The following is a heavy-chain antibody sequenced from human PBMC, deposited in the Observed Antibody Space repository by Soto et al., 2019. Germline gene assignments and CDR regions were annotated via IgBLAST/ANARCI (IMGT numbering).Heavy chain of an antibody. J-gene: IGHJ4*02. CDR2: IYYSGST. Sequence: SETLSLTCTVSGGSISSYYWSWIRQPPGKGLEWIGYIYYSGSTNYNPSLKSRVTISVDTSKNQFSLKLSSVTAADTAVYYCARHFHGDPYFDYWGQGTLVTVSS. CDR3: ARHFHGDPYFDY. D-gene: IGHD4-17*01. V-gene: IGHV4-59*08. CDR1: GGSISSYY.